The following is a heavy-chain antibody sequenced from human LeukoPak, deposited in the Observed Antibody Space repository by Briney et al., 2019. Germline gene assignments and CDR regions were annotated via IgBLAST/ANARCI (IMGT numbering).Heavy chain of an antibody. CDR3: ALQPNSPALHPNSPGGD. D-gene: IGHD2-21*01. J-gene: IGHJ4*02. V-gene: IGHV5-51*01. CDR1: GYSFSNYW. Sequence: GESLKISCKGSGYSFSNYWIGWVRQMPGKGLGWMGVIYAGDSDTRESPSFQGQVNISSDKSIGTAYLQWGSLNASDTAIYYSALQPNSPALHPNSPGGDWGQGTLVTVSS. CDR2: IYAGDSDT.